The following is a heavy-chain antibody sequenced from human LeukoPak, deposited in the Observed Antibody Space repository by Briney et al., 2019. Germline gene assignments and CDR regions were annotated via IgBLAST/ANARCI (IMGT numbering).Heavy chain of an antibody. CDR3: AKRVQHTH. Sequence: GGSLRLSCTASGFTFSSYDMNWVRQAPGQGLEWVSTISASGGHTYYADSVRGRFTISRDNSKNTLYLQMNDLRAEDTAIYYCAKRVQHTHWGQGTLVTVSS. V-gene: IGHV3-23*01. CDR2: ISASGGHT. D-gene: IGHD6-13*01. J-gene: IGHJ4*02. CDR1: GFTFSSYD.